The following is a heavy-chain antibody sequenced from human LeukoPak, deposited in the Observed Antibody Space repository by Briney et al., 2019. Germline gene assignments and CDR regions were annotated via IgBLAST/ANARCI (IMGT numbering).Heavy chain of an antibody. CDR1: GGTFSSYA. Sequence: GASVKVSCKASGGTFSSYAISWVRQAPGQGLEWMGGIIPIFGTANYAQKFQGRVTITADESTSTAYMELSSLRSEDTAVYYCARDYSGYSSSWYNLGNWFDPWGQGTLVTVSS. CDR3: ARDYSGYSSSWYNLGNWFDP. V-gene: IGHV1-69*13. CDR2: IIPIFGTA. D-gene: IGHD6-13*01. J-gene: IGHJ5*02.